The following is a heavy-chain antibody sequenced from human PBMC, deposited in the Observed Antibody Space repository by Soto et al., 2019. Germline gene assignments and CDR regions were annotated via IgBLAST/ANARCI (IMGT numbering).Heavy chain of an antibody. D-gene: IGHD6-13*01. CDR1: VFTGSSNY. J-gene: IGHJ6*02. V-gene: IGHV3-53*01. CDR3: ARDKRSSWSNYYYYYGMDV. CDR2: IYSGGST. Sequence: WGSLRLSCSASVFTGSSNYMSWFRQAPGKGLEWVSVIYSGGSTYYADSVKGRFTISRDNSKNTLYLQMNSLRAEDTAVYYCARDKRSSWSNYYYYYGMDVWGQGTTVTVSS.